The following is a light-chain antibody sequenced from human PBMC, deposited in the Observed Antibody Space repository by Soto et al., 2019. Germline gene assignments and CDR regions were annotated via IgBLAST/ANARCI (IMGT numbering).Light chain of an antibody. J-gene: IGKJ1*01. CDR1: QSISSY. Sequence: ITCRASQSISSYLNWYQQRPGKAPRLLIYAAPTLQSGVPSRFSGSGSGTDFTLTISCLQSEDFATYYCQQYYSYPWTFGQGTKVDIK. V-gene: IGKV1-8*01. CDR2: AAP. CDR3: QQYYSYPWT.